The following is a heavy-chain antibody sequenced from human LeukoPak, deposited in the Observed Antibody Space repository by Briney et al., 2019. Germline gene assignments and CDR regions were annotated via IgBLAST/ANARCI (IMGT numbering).Heavy chain of an antibody. D-gene: IGHD2-15*01. J-gene: IGHJ4*02. CDR3: ARGVAVAATPDY. Sequence: GRSLRLSCAASGFTFSSYAMHWVRQAPGKGLEWVAVISYDGSNKYYADSVKGRFTISRDNSKNTLYLQMNSLRAEDTAVYYCARGVAVAATPDYWGQGTLVTVSS. V-gene: IGHV3-30-3*01. CDR1: GFTFSSYA. CDR2: ISYDGSNK.